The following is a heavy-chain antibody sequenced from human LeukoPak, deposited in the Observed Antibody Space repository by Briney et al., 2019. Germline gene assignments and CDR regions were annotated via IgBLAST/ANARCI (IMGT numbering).Heavy chain of an antibody. V-gene: IGHV3-30*18. D-gene: IGHD1-1*01. CDR2: VSYDGSNK. Sequence: PGGSLRLSCAASGFTFSSYGMHWVRQAPGKGLEWVAVVSYDGSNKYYADSVKGRFTISRDNSKNTLYLQMNSLRAEDTAVYYCAKGLENSDYWGQGTLVTVSS. CDR1: GFTFSSYG. CDR3: AKGLENSDY. J-gene: IGHJ4*02.